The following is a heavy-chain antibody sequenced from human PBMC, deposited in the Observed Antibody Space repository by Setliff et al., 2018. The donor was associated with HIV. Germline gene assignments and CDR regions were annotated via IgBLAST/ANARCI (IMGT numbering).Heavy chain of an antibody. D-gene: IGHD5-18*01. Sequence: SETLSLTCTVSGGFISSYYWSWIRQPPGKGLEWIWYIYYSGSTNYNPSHKSRLNISMDTSRSQFSLKLTSDTTADSAVYYCSRRMGHSGRGYSYYFDYWGLGTPVTVSS. CDR1: GGFISSYY. V-gene: IGHV4-59*01. CDR3: SRRMGHSGRGYSYYFDY. CDR2: IYYSGST. J-gene: IGHJ4*01.